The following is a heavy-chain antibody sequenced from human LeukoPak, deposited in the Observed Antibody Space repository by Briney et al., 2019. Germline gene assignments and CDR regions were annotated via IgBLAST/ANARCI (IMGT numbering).Heavy chain of an antibody. CDR2: INHTGTT. J-gene: IGHJ3*02. V-gene: IGHV4-34*01. Sequence: PSETLSLTCAVYGGSFSTYYWNWIRQSPGKGLEWIGEINHTGTTNYNPSLRGRFTISVDTSKNQFSLKLSSVTAADTAVYFCASGEFGGLSYDSFDIWGQGTMVTVSS. CDR3: ASGEFGGLSYDSFDI. CDR1: GGSFSTYY. D-gene: IGHD3-10*01.